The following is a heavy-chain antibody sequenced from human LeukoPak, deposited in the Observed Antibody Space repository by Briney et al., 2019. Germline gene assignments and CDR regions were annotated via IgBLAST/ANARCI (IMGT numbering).Heavy chain of an antibody. Sequence: GGSLRLSCAASGFTFDDYAMHWVRQAPGKGLEWVSGISWNSGSIGYADSVKGRFTISRDNSKNTLYLQMNSLRAEDTAVYYCARDLEYSSGWGTFDYWGQGTLVTVSS. CDR2: ISWNSGSI. CDR1: GFTFDDYA. V-gene: IGHV3-9*01. CDR3: ARDLEYSSGWGTFDY. D-gene: IGHD6-19*01. J-gene: IGHJ4*02.